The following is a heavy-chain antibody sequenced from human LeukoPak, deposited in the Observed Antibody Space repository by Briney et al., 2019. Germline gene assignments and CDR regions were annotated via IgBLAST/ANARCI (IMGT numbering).Heavy chain of an antibody. Sequence: GGSLRLSCAASGFAVSDNYMSWVRQAPGKGLEWVSLIYSGGNTYYADSVKGRFTISRDNFKDTLYLQMNSLRAEDTAVYYCGGFGDSSGYYYPGDFDYWGQGTLVTVSS. V-gene: IGHV3-53*05. CDR3: GGFGDSSGYYYPGDFDY. CDR2: IYSGGNT. J-gene: IGHJ4*02. D-gene: IGHD3-22*01. CDR1: GFAVSDNY.